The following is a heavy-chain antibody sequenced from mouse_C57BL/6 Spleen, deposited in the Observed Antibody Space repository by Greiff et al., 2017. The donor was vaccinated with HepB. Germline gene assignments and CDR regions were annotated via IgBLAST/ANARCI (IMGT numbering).Heavy chain of an antibody. J-gene: IGHJ2*01. CDR3: ARGGLYGSSFLYYFDY. D-gene: IGHD1-1*01. V-gene: IGHV1-53*01. Sequence: QVQLQQPGTELVKPGASVKLSCKASGYTFTSYWMHWVKQRPGQGLEWIGNINPSNGGTNYNEKFKSKATLTVDKSSSTAYMQLSSLTSEDSDVYYCARGGLYGSSFLYYFDYWGQGTTLTVSS. CDR2: INPSNGGT. CDR1: GYTFTSYW.